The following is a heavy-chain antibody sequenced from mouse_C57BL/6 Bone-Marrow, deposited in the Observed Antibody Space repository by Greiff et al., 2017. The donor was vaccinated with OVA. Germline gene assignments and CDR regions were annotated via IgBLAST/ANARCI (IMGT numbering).Heavy chain of an antibody. V-gene: IGHV5-17*01. CDR1: GFTFSDYG. Sequence: EVKLEESGGGLVKPGGSLKLSCAASGFTFSDYGMHWVRQAPEKGLEWVAYISSGSSTIYYADTVKGRFTISRDNAKNTLFLQMTSMRSEDTAMYNCARPGYGNCLAWFAYWGQGTLVTVSA. CDR3: ARPGYGNCLAWFAY. D-gene: IGHD2-1*01. J-gene: IGHJ3*01. CDR2: ISSGSSTI.